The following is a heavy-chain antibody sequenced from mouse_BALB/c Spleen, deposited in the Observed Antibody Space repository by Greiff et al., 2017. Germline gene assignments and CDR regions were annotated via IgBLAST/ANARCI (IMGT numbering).Heavy chain of an antibody. V-gene: IGHV5-12-1*01. D-gene: IGHD2-14*01. CDR1: GFAFSSYD. Sequence: EVQRVESGGGLVKPGGSLKLSCAASGFAFSSYDMSWVRQTPEKRLEWVAYISSGGGSTYYPDTVKGRFTISRDNAKNTLYLQMSSLKSEDTAMYYCARRVRGAMDYGGQGTSVTVSS. J-gene: IGHJ4*01. CDR2: ISSGGGST. CDR3: ARRVRGAMDY.